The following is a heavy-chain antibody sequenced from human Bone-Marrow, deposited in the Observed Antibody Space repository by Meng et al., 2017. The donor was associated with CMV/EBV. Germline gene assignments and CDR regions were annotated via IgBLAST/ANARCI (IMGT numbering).Heavy chain of an antibody. J-gene: IGHJ6*02. Sequence: GGSLRRSCPASGFTFGSYWMSWVRQAPGQGLEWVANIKQDGSEKYYVDSVKGRVTISRDKAKNSLYLHMNSLRVEDTALSHCARNVGYYYGMDVWGQGTTVTVSS. V-gene: IGHV3-7*03. CDR3: ARNVGYYYGMDV. CDR2: IKQDGSEK. D-gene: IGHD1-26*01. CDR1: GFTFGSYW.